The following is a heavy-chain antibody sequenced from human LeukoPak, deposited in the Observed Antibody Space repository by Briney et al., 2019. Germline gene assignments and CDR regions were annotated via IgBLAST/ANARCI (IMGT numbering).Heavy chain of an antibody. J-gene: IGHJ4*02. V-gene: IGHV1-18*01. CDR1: GYTFTSYG. CDR3: ARDEPYCSSTSCYLFDY. D-gene: IGHD2-2*01. CDR2: ISAYNGYT. Sequence: GASVKVSCKASGYTFTSYGISWVRQAPGQGLEWMGWISAYNGYTNYAQKLQGRVTMTTDTSTSTAYMELRSLRSDDTAVYYCARDEPYCSSTSCYLFDYWGQGTLVTVSS.